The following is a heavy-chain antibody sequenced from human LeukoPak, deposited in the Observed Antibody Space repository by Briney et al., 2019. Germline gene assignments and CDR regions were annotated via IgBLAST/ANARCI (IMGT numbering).Heavy chain of an antibody. V-gene: IGHV4-31*03. D-gene: IGHD6-19*01. CDR2: IYYSGST. Sequence: SQTLSLTCTVSGGSISSGGYYWSWIRQHPGKGLEWIGYIYYSGSTYYNPSLKSRVTISVDTSKNQFSLKLSSVTAADTAVYYCARESSGWTKAFDYWGQGTLVTVSS. CDR3: ARESSGWTKAFDY. CDR1: GGSISSGGYY. J-gene: IGHJ4*02.